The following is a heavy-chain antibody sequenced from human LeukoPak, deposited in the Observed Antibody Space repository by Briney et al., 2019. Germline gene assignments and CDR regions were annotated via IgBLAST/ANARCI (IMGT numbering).Heavy chain of an antibody. CDR3: ARTSRRSGYDCWFDP. J-gene: IGHJ5*02. Sequence: SETLSLTCTVSGGSISSYYWSWIRQPPGKGLEWIGYIYYSGSTNYNPSLKSRVTISVDTSKNQFSPKLSSVTAADTAVYYCARTSRRSGYDCWFDPWGQGTLVTVSS. V-gene: IGHV4-59*01. CDR1: GGSISSYY. CDR2: IYYSGST. D-gene: IGHD5-12*01.